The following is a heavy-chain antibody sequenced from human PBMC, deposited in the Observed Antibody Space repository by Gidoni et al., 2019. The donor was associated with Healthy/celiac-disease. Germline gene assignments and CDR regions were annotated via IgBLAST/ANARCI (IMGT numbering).Heavy chain of an antibody. V-gene: IGHV4-61*02. D-gene: IGHD6-19*01. J-gene: IGHJ4*02. Sequence: QVQLQESGPGLVKPSQTLSLTCTVSGGSISSGSYYWSWIRQPAGKGLELIGRIYTSGSTNYNPSLKSRVTISVDTSKNQFSLKLSSVTAADTAVYYCARRKSSGWYGFFDYWGQGTLVTVSS. CDR2: IYTSGST. CDR3: ARRKSSGWYGFFDY. CDR1: GGSISSGSYY.